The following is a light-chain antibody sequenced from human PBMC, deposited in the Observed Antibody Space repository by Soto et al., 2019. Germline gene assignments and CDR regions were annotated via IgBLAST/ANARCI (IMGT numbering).Light chain of an antibody. CDR1: QTISRW. J-gene: IGKJ5*01. CDR2: DAS. CDR3: HSRA. V-gene: IGKV1-5*01. Sequence: DIPLTQTPSTLSASVGDEVTITCRASQTISRWVAWYQQKPGRAPTLLIYDASTLESGVPSMFSGSGSETEFTLTISRLQPDDVATYFCHSRAFGQGTRLEIK.